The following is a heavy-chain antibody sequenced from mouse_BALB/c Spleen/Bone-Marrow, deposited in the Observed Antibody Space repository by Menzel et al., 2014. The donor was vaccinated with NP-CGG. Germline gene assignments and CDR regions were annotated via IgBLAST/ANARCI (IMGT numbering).Heavy chain of an antibody. CDR3: ANYYYGSSLFAY. J-gene: IGHJ3*01. Sequence: VQLQQSGAELVKPGASAKLSCTASGFNIKDTYMHWVKQRPEQGLEWIGRIDPANGNTKYDPKFQGKATITADTSSNTAYLQLSSLTSEDTAVYCCANYYYGSSLFAYWGQGTLVTVSA. D-gene: IGHD1-1*01. CDR1: GFNIKDTY. V-gene: IGHV14-3*02. CDR2: IDPANGNT.